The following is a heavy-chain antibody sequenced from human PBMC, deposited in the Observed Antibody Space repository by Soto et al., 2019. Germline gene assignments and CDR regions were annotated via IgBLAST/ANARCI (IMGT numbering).Heavy chain of an antibody. CDR3: VMVDNYVTPTPQDV. D-gene: IGHD3-16*01. CDR1: GYIFVNYG. Sequence: QVQLVQSGDEVKKPGASVKVSCKASGYIFVNYGIAWVRQAPRQGLEWMGWISPYTGNTHSASKVQGRLTMTTDTSTSTAYMDLGSLPSHDTAVYYCVMVDNYVTPTPQDVWGQGTTVTVSS. J-gene: IGHJ6*02. CDR2: ISPYTGNT. V-gene: IGHV1-18*01.